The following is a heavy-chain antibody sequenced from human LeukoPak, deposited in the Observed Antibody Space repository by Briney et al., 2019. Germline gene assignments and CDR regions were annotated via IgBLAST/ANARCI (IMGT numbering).Heavy chain of an antibody. CDR1: GFTFSTYT. CDR2: ISSSGTYI. Sequence: GGSLRLSCAASGFTFSTYTMSWVRQAPGKGLEWVSSISSSGTYIFYADSVKGRFTISRDNAKNSLYLQMDSLRAEDTAVYYCARGGPQGYCSNTSCLSNIWGQGTMVTVSS. V-gene: IGHV3-21*01. CDR3: ARGGPQGYCSNTSCLSNI. D-gene: IGHD2-2*01. J-gene: IGHJ3*02.